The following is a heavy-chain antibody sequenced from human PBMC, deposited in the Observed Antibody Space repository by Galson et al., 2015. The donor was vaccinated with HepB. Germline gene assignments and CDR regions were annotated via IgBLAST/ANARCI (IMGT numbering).Heavy chain of an antibody. CDR3: AKDYLPYYDRWGSYSDLYYFDY. CDR2: IYTGGST. D-gene: IGHD3-22*01. CDR1: GFTFSGSA. Sequence: SLRLSCAASGFTFSGSAIHWVRQAPGKGLEWVSVIYTGGSTYYADSVKGRFTISRDNSLDTVDLQMDSLRVGDTAVYYCAKDYLPYYDRWGSYSDLYYFDYWGQGTLVTVSS. J-gene: IGHJ4*02. V-gene: IGHV3-53*01.